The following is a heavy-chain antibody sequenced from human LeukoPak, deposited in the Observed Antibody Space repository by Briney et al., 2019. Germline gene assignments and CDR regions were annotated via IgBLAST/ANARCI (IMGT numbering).Heavy chain of an antibody. V-gene: IGHV4-34*01. J-gene: IGHJ1*01. D-gene: IGHD6-13*01. Sequence: SETLSLTCAVYGGSFSGYYWSWIRQPPGKGRGWIGEINHSGSTNYNPSLKSRVTISVDTSKNQFSLKLSSVTAADTAVYYCARGQRIAAAGTRYFQHWGQGTLVTVSS. CDR3: ARGQRIAAAGTRYFQH. CDR2: INHSGST. CDR1: GGSFSGYY.